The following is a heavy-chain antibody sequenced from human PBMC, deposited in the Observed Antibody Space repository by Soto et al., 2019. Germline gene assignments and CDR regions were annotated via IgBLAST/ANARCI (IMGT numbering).Heavy chain of an antibody. V-gene: IGHV3-7*01. CDR1: GFTFSSYW. D-gene: IGHD3-3*01. J-gene: IGHJ4*02. CDR2: IKQDGSEK. CDR3: ASDRYDFWRGYYTDY. Sequence: EVQLVESGGGLVKPGGSLRLSCAASGFTFSSYWMSWVRQAPGKGLEWVANIKQDGSEKYYVDSVKGRFTISRDNAKNSLYLKMNSMRADDTAVYYCASDRYDFWRGYYTDYWGQGTLVTVSS.